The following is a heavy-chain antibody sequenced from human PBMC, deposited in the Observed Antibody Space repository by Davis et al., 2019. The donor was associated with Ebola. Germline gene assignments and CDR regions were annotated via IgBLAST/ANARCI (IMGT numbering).Heavy chain of an antibody. CDR1: GYTFTNYG. V-gene: IGHV1-18*04. CDR2: INPHNGNT. Sequence: AASVKVSCKASGYTFTNYGITWVRQAPGQGLEWMGWINPHNGNTNYAQNVQGRVIMTTDTATTTAYMEVGGLGSDDTAVYYCARAQFPTTSDHWGQGTLVTVSS. D-gene: IGHD1-1*01. J-gene: IGHJ4*02. CDR3: ARAQFPTTSDH.